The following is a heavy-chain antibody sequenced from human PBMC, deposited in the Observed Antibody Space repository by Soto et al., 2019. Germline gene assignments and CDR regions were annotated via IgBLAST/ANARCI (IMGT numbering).Heavy chain of an antibody. CDR1: GFTFSSYW. V-gene: IGHV3-7*01. CDR2: IKQDGSEK. CDR3: ARRSKWRSSWYIGYYGMDV. D-gene: IGHD6-13*01. J-gene: IGHJ6*02. Sequence: PGGSLRLSCAASGFTFSSYWMSWVRQAPGKGLEWVANIKQDGSEKYYVDSVKGRFTISRDNAKNSLYLQMNSLRAEDTAVYYCARRSKWRSSWYIGYYGMDVWGQGTTVTVYS.